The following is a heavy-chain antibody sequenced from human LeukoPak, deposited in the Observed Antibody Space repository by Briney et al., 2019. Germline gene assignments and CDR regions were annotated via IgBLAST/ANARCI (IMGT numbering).Heavy chain of an antibody. CDR2: ISGSGGST. V-gene: IGHV3-23*01. CDR1: GFTFSSYA. Sequence: GGSLRLSCAASGFTFSSYAMSWVRQAPGKGLEWVSAISGSGGSTYYADSVKGRFTISRDNAKNTLHLQMNSLRAEDTAVYYCVRGRNEWYGIDYWGQGTLVTVSA. D-gene: IGHD3-10*01. CDR3: VRGRNEWYGIDY. J-gene: IGHJ4*02.